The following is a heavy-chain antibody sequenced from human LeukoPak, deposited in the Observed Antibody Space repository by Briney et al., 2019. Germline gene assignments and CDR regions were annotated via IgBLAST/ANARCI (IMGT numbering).Heavy chain of an antibody. V-gene: IGHV4-34*01. CDR2: INHSGST. Sequence: SETLSLTCAVYGGSFSGYYWSWIRQPPGKGLEWIGEINHSGSTNYNPSLKSRVTISVDTSKNQFSLKLSSVTAADTAVYYCARDRGVVVVAATHWFDPWGQGTLVTVSS. D-gene: IGHD2-15*01. CDR3: ARDRGVVVVAATHWFDP. CDR1: GGSFSGYY. J-gene: IGHJ5*02.